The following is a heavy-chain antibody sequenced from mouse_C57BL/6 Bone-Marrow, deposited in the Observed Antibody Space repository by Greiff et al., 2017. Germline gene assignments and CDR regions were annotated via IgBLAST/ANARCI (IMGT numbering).Heavy chain of an antibody. CDR1: GFTFSSYG. V-gene: IGHV5-6*01. Sequence: EVKLMESGGDLVKPGGSLKLSCAASGFTFSSYGMSWVRQTPDKRLEWVATISSGGSYTYYPDSVKGRFTISRDNAKNTLYLQMSSLKSEDTAMYYCARHHDGRYFDVWGTGTTVTVSS. D-gene: IGHD2-3*01. CDR2: ISSGGSYT. J-gene: IGHJ1*03. CDR3: ARHHDGRYFDV.